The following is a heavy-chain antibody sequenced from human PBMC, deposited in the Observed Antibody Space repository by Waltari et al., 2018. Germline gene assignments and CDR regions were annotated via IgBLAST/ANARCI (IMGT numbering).Heavy chain of an antibody. V-gene: IGHV4-38-2*01. CDR1: GYSISGGYY. Sequence: QVQLQESGPGLVKPSETLSLTCAVSGYSISGGYYWGWIRQPPGKGLEWIGSIYHSGSTYYNPSLKSRVTISVDTSKNQFSLKLSSVTAADTAVYYCAAYGSGSYAYWGQGTLVTVSS. CDR3: AAYGSGSYAY. CDR2: IYHSGST. D-gene: IGHD3-10*01. J-gene: IGHJ4*02.